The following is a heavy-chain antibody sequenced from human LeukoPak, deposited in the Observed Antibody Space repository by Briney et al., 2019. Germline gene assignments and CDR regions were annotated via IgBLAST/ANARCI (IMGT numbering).Heavy chain of an antibody. CDR1: GGSISNNLYY. CDR3: ASWGATHHYFDS. Sequence: PSETLSLTCTVSGGSISNNLYYWGWIRQPPGKGLEWIGSIYYSGITYYNPSLNGRVTISVDTPNNQFSLKLSSVTAADTAVYYCASWGATHHYFDSWGRGTLVTVSS. V-gene: IGHV4-39*01. CDR2: IYYSGIT. J-gene: IGHJ4*02. D-gene: IGHD1-26*01.